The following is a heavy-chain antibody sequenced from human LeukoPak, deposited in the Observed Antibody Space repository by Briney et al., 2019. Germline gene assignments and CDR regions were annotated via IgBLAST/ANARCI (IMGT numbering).Heavy chain of an antibody. CDR3: ARDRVDGSGQKQDCFDY. CDR1: GFTFSSYA. V-gene: IGHV3-48*01. CDR2: IISSDSTI. D-gene: IGHD3-22*01. J-gene: IGHJ4*02. Sequence: GGSLRLSGAASGFTFSSYAMSWVRNAPGKGLDWVAYIISSDSTIYYADSVKGRFTISRDNSKNTLYLQMNSLRAEDTSVYYCARDRVDGSGQKQDCFDYWGQGTLVTVSS.